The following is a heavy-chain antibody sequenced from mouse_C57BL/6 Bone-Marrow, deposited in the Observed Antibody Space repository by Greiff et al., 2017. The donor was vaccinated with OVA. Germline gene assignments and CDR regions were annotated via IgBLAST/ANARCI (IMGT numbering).Heavy chain of an antibody. V-gene: IGHV1-74*01. CDR3: AMGLCSKGAMDY. CDR2: IHPSDSDT. CDR1: GYTFTSYW. J-gene: IGHJ4*01. Sequence: QVQLQQPGAELVKPGASVKVSCKASGYTFTSYWMHWVKQRPGQGLEWIGRIHPSDSDTNYNQKFKGKATLTVDKSSRTAYMQLSSLTSEDSAVYYCAMGLCSKGAMDYWGQGTSVTVSS. D-gene: IGHD6-5*01.